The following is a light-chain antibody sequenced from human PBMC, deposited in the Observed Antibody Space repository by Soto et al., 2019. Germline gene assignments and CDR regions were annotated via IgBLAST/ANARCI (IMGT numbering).Light chain of an antibody. CDR2: CAS. J-gene: IGKJ1*01. Sequence: DIVMTQSPDSLAVSLGERATINCKSSQSVLYNSNNKNYLAWYQQKPGQPPKLLIYCASTRESGVPDRFSGSGSGTDFTLTISSLQAEDVAVYYCQQYYSTPPTFGQGTKVDIK. CDR1: QSVLYNSNNKNY. V-gene: IGKV4-1*01. CDR3: QQYYSTPPT.